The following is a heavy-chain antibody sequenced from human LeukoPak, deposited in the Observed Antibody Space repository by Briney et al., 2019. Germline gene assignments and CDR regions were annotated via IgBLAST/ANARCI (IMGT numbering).Heavy chain of an antibody. CDR3: ARDDSSSFYYFDY. CDR1: AFIFSGHW. CDR2: IKEDGSER. V-gene: IGHV3-7*01. D-gene: IGHD6-6*01. Sequence: GGSLRLSCEGSAFIFSGHWMNWVRQTPGKGLEWVASIKEDGSERQYVDSVKGRFSISRDNTKGSLFLQLNSLRAEDTAVYYCARDDSSSFYYFDYWGQGTLVTVSS. J-gene: IGHJ4*02.